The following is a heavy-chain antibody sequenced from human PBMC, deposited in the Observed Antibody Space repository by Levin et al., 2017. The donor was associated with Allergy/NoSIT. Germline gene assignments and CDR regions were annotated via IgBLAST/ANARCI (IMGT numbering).Heavy chain of an antibody. CDR3: ASESPEYYYDSSGSYDY. D-gene: IGHD3-22*01. V-gene: IGHV4-34*01. Sequence: SQTLSLTCAVYGGSFSGYYWSWIRQPPGKGLEWIGEINHSGSTNYNPSLKSRVTISVDTSKNQFSLKLSSVTAADTAVYYCASESPEYYYDSSGSYDYWGQGTLVTVSS. CDR2: INHSGST. CDR1: GGSFSGYY. J-gene: IGHJ4*02.